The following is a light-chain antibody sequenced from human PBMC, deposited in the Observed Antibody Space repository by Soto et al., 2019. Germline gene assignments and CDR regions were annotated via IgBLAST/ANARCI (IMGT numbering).Light chain of an antibody. CDR2: DVS. Sequence: QSVLTQPASVYGSPGQSITISSTGTSSDVGGYNYVSWYQQHPGKAPKLMIYDVSNRPSGVSNRFSGSKSGNTASLTISGLQAEDEADYYCSSYTSSSTPGVFGTGTKVTVL. CDR1: SSDVGGYNY. V-gene: IGLV2-14*01. J-gene: IGLJ1*01. CDR3: SSYTSSSTPGV.